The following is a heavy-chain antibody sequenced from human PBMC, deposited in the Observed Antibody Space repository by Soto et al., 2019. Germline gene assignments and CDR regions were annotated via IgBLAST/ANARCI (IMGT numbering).Heavy chain of an antibody. CDR2: ISGSGDST. V-gene: IGHV3-23*01. CDR3: AKDWRMDV. Sequence: EVQLLESGGGLVQPGGSLRLSCAASGFTFSRYAMNWVRQAPGKGLEWVSDISGSGDSTHYADSVKGRFTISRDNSKHTLYLEMNSLRAEDTAVYYCAKDWRMDVWGQGTTVTVAS. J-gene: IGHJ6*02. CDR1: GFTFSRYA.